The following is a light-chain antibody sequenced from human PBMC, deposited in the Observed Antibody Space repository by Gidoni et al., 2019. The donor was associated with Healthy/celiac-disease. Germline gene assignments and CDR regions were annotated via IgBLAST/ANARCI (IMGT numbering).Light chain of an antibody. CDR2: GNS. J-gene: IGLJ2*01. V-gene: IGLV1-40*01. CDR1: SSNIGAGYD. CDR3: QSYDSSLSGRVV. Sequence: QSVLTQPPSVSGAPGQRVTISCTGSSSNIGAGYDVPLYQQLPGTAPKLLIYGNSNRPSVVPDRFSGSKSGTSASLAITGLQAEDEADYYCQSYDSSLSGRVVFGGGTKLTVL.